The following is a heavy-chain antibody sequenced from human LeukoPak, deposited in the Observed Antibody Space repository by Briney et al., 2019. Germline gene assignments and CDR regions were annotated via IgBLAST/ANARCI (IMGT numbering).Heavy chain of an antibody. J-gene: IGHJ4*02. D-gene: IGHD4-17*01. CDR2: ISSSGSDT. CDR1: RFTFRDHF. V-gene: IGHV3-11*04. Sequence: GGSLRLSCAASRFTFRDHFMSWIRQPPGEGLEYVSYISSSGSDTYYSDSVKGRFTVSRDNAKNPLFLQMNSLRAEDTAVYYCATAPTEDGDGSSPGYWGQGTLVTVSS. CDR3: ATAPTEDGDGSSPGY.